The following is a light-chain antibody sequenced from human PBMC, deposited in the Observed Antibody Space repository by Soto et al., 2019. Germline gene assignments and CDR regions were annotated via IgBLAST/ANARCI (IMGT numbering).Light chain of an antibody. Sequence: EIVLTQSPGTLSLSPGERATLSCRASQSVSSSYLAWYQQKPGQAPRLLIYGASSRATGIPDRFSGSGSGTDFTLTISRLEPEDLAVYYCQQYGSSPLTFGQGTKV. CDR1: QSVSSSY. CDR2: GAS. J-gene: IGKJ1*01. V-gene: IGKV3-20*01. CDR3: QQYGSSPLT.